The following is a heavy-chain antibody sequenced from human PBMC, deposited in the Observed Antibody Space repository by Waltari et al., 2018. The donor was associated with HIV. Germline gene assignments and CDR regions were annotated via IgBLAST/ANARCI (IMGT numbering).Heavy chain of an antibody. CDR2: INHSGST. CDR3: ARGGSIVVVVARWFDP. Sequence: QVQLQQWGAGLLKPSETLSLTCAVYGGSFSGYYWSWIRQPPGKGLEWIGEINHSGSTNYNPSLKSRVTISVDTSKNQFSLKLSSVTAADTAVYYCARGGSIVVVVARWFDPWGQGTLVTVSS. V-gene: IGHV4-34*01. J-gene: IGHJ5*02. CDR1: GGSFSGYY. D-gene: IGHD2-15*01.